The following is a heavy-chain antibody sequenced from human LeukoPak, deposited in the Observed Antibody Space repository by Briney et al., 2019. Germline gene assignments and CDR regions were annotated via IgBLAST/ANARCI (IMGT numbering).Heavy chain of an antibody. V-gene: IGHV3-30*03. Sequence: GRSLRLSCAASGFTFSSYGMHWVRQAPGKGLEWVAVISYDGSNKYYADSVKGRFTISRDNAKNSLYLQMNSLRAEDTAVYYCARVGSGDYWGQGTLVTVSS. CDR1: GFTFSSYG. D-gene: IGHD6-25*01. J-gene: IGHJ4*02. CDR3: ARVGSGDY. CDR2: ISYDGSNK.